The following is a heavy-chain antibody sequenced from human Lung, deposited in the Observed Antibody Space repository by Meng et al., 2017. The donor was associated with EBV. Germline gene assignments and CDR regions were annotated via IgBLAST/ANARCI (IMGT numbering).Heavy chain of an antibody. Sequence: QVQLQESGPRLVEPSQTLSLICTVSGASISSAYNYWTWIRQRPGRGLEWIGYIYYSGITYYNPSLQSRLTISADTSKNQFSLMLTSLTASDTAVYYCARGADEYGGNAFDFWGQGALVTASS. V-gene: IGHV4-31*03. CDR1: GASISSAYNY. CDR2: IYYSGIT. CDR3: ARGADEYGGNAFDF. J-gene: IGHJ4*02. D-gene: IGHD4-23*01.